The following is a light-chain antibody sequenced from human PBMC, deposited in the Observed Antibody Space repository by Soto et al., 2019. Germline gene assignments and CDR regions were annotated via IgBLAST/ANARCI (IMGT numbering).Light chain of an antibody. CDR3: QQRNIWPPVT. CDR2: GAF. CDR1: PSVTNY. V-gene: IGKV3-11*01. J-gene: IGKJ5*01. Sequence: DIVVTQSPATLSLSPGERATLSCRASPSVTNYLAWYQQKPGQAPRLLIYGAFNRATGIPARFSGSGSGADFTLTISSLEPEDFAVYYCQQRNIWPPVTFGQGRRLEIK.